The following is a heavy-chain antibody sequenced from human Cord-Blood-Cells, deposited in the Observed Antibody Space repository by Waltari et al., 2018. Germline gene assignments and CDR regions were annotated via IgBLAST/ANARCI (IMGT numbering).Heavy chain of an antibody. CDR1: DGSFSGYY. J-gene: IGHJ1*01. D-gene: IGHD3-22*01. Sequence: QVQLQQWGAGLLKPSETLSLTCAVYDGSFSGYYWSWIRQPPGKGLEWIGAINHSGSTNYNPSLKGRVTISVDTSKNQFSLKLSSVAGADTAVYYCASITHYYDSSGYYEYFQHWGQGTLVTVSS. CDR3: ASITHYYDSSGYYEYFQH. CDR2: INHSGST. V-gene: IGHV4-34*01.